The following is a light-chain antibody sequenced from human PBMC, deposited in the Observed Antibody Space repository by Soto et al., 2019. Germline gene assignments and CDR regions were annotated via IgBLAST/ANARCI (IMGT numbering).Light chain of an antibody. CDR3: QSYDRSLRACV. Sequence: QSVLTQPPSVSGAPGQRVTISCTGTNSNIGSDYGVHWYQQFPGTAPKLLIYGNSNRPSWVPDRFSGSKSGTSASLAITGLQAEDEADYYCQSYDRSLRACVFGTGTKLTVL. V-gene: IGLV1-40*01. J-gene: IGLJ1*01. CDR1: NSNIGSDYG. CDR2: GNS.